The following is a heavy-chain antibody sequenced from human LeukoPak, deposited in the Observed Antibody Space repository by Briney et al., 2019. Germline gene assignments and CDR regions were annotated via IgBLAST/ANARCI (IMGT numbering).Heavy chain of an antibody. CDR3: ARMGPDVLRYFDWFLFVDY. V-gene: IGHV1-18*01. Sequence: GASVKVSCKASGYTFTSYGISWVRQAPGQGLEWMGWISAYNGNTNYAQKLQGRVTMTTDTSTSTAYMELRSLRSDDTAVYYCARMGPDVLRYFDWFLFVDYWGQGTLVTVSS. D-gene: IGHD3-9*01. J-gene: IGHJ4*02. CDR2: ISAYNGNT. CDR1: GYTFTSYG.